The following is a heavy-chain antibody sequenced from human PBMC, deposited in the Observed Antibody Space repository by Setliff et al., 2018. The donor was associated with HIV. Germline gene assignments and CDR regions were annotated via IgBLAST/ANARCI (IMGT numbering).Heavy chain of an antibody. J-gene: IGHJ6*02. Sequence: SETLSLTCTISGGFISNHYWNWIRQPPGKGLEWIGSTHYSGSSYYSPSLKSRVTISLDTSKNQFSLKLSSVTAADTAVYYCARVPHNFWIRRYYYGMDVWGQGTTVTVSS. D-gene: IGHD3-3*01. V-gene: IGHV4-59*11. CDR3: ARVPHNFWIRRYYYGMDV. CDR2: THYSGSS. CDR1: GGFISNHY.